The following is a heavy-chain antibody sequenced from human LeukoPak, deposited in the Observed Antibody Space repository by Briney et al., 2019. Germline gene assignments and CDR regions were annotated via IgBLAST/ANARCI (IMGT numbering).Heavy chain of an antibody. Sequence: SETLSLTCAVYGGSFSGYYWSWIRQPPGKGLEWIGEINHSGSTNYNPSLKSRVTISVVTSKNQFSLKLSSVTAADTAVYYCARGYGALVYWGQGTLVTVSS. V-gene: IGHV4-34*01. D-gene: IGHD4-17*01. J-gene: IGHJ4*02. CDR2: INHSGST. CDR3: ARGYGALVY. CDR1: GGSFSGYY.